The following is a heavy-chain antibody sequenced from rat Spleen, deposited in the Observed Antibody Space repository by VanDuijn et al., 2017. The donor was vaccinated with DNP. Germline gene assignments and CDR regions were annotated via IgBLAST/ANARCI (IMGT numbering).Heavy chain of an antibody. CDR3: ARQEDYGYNAMDA. Sequence: EVQLVESGGGLVQPGRSLKLSCAASGFTFSDYYMAWVRQAPKKGLEWVASISYEGSSTYYGDSVKGRFTISRDNAKSTLYLQMNSLRSEDTATYYCARQEDYGYNAMDAWGQGTSVTVSS. CDR2: ISYEGSST. CDR1: GFTFSDYY. D-gene: IGHD1-9*01. J-gene: IGHJ4*01. V-gene: IGHV5-22*01.